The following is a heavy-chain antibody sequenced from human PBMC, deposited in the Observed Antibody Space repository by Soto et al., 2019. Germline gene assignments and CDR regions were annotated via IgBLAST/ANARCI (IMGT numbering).Heavy chain of an antibody. CDR1: GYTFTSYG. CDR3: ARDWTAVAGIFVFDY. Sequence: QVQLVQSGAEVKKPGASVKVSCKASGYTFTSYGISWVRQAPGQGLEWMGWISAYNGNTNYAQQLQGRVTMTTETSASTAYMGLRSLGSDDTAVYYCARDWTAVAGIFVFDYWGQGTLVTVSS. J-gene: IGHJ4*02. CDR2: ISAYNGNT. V-gene: IGHV1-18*01. D-gene: IGHD6-19*01.